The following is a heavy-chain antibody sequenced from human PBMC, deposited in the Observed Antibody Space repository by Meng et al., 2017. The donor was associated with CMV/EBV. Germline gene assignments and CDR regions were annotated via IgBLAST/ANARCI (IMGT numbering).Heavy chain of an antibody. CDR1: GGSISSSSYY. Sequence: SETLSLTCTVSGGSISSSSYYWGWIRQPPGKGLEWIGSTYYSGSTYYNPSLKSRVTISVDTSKNQFSLKLSSVTAADTAVYYCAAGTSPLSDYWGQGTLVTVSS. CDR3: AAGTSPLSDY. D-gene: IGHD6-13*01. CDR2: TYYSGST. V-gene: IGHV4-39*07. J-gene: IGHJ4*02.